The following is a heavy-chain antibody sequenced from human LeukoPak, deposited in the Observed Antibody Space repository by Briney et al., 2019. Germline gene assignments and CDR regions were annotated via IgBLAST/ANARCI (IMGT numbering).Heavy chain of an antibody. Sequence: PGGSLRLSCAASGFTFSSYGMHWVRQAPGKGLEWVAFIRYDGSNKYYADSVKGRFTISRDNSKNTLYLQMNSLRAEDTAVYYCAKDATFYGSGSWGDYWGQGTLVTVSS. D-gene: IGHD3-10*01. J-gene: IGHJ4*02. CDR1: GFTFSSYG. CDR2: IRYDGSNK. V-gene: IGHV3-30*02. CDR3: AKDATFYGSGSWGDY.